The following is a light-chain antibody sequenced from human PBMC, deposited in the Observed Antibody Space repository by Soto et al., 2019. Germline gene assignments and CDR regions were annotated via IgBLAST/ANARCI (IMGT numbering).Light chain of an antibody. CDR3: ISYTTSSSYV. CDR1: SSDVGGYDY. CDR2: EVS. J-gene: IGLJ1*01. V-gene: IGLV2-14*01. Sequence: QSVLTQPASVSGSPGQSITMSCTGTSSDVGGYDYVSWYQQHPGEVPKLIIFEVSSRPAWISNRFSASKSGNTASLTISGLQAEDEADYYCISYTTSSSYVFGTGTKV.